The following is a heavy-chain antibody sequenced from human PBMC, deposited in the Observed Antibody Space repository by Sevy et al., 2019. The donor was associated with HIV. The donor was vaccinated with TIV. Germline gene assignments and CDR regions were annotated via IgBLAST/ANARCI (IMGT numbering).Heavy chain of an antibody. V-gene: IGHV1-69*13. CDR2: IIPIFGTA. D-gene: IGHD1-1*01. Sequence: ASVKVSCKASGGTFSSYAISWVRQAPGQGLEWMGGIIPIFGTANYAQKFQGRVTITADESTSTAYMELSSLRSEDTAVYYCARAGCNWKKKSSFDIWGQGTMVTVSS. J-gene: IGHJ3*02. CDR1: GGTFSSYA. CDR3: ARAGCNWKKKSSFDI.